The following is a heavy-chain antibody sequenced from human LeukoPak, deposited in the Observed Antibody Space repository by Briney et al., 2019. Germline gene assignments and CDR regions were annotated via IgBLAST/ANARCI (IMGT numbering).Heavy chain of an antibody. CDR1: GFTFSSYW. J-gene: IGHJ4*02. CDR3: AKTYSSSWYPLGY. CDR2: INSDGSST. D-gene: IGHD6-13*01. Sequence: GGSLRLSCAASGFTFSSYWMHWVRQAPGKGLVWVSRINSDGSSTSYADSVKGRFTISRDNAKNTLYPQMNSLRAEDTAVYYCAKTYSSSWYPLGYWCQGTLVTVSS. V-gene: IGHV3-74*01.